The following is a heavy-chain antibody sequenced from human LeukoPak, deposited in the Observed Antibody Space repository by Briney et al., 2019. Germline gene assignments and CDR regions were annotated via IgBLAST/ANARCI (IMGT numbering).Heavy chain of an antibody. D-gene: IGHD6-13*01. J-gene: IGHJ5*02. V-gene: IGHV4-34*01. CDR3: ARVSQLVAWFDP. CDR2: INHSGST. Sequence: SETLSLTCAVYGGSFSGYYWSWIRQPPGKGLEWIGEINHSGSTNYNPSLKSRATISVDTSKNQFSLELSSVTAADTAVYYCARVSQLVAWFDPWGQGTLVTVSP. CDR1: GGSFSGYY.